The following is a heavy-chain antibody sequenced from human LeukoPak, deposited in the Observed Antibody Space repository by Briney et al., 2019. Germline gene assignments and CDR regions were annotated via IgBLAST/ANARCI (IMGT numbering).Heavy chain of an antibody. D-gene: IGHD7-27*01. J-gene: IGHJ4*02. CDR2: IYYTGNT. Sequence: AETLSLTCTVSGGSISNYYWNWIRQPPGKGLEWIGYIYYTGNTNYNPSLKSRVTISVDTSKNQFSLKLSSVTAADTAVYYCASRKLGNNYWGQGTPVTVSS. CDR3: ASRKLGNNY. V-gene: IGHV4-59*01. CDR1: GGSISNYY.